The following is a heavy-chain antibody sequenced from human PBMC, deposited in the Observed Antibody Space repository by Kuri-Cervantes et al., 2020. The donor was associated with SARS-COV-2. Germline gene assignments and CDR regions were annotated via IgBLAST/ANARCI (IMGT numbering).Heavy chain of an antibody. V-gene: IGHV4-34*01. Sequence: SETLSLTCAVYGGSFSGYYWSWIRQPPGKGLEWIGSIYYSGSTYYNPSLKSRVTISVDTSKNQFSLKLSSVTAADTAVYYCARGQTGPGSTYHYWGQGTLVTVSS. CDR2: IYYSGST. CDR1: GGSFSGYY. D-gene: IGHD2-2*01. CDR3: ARGQTGPGSTYHY. J-gene: IGHJ4*02.